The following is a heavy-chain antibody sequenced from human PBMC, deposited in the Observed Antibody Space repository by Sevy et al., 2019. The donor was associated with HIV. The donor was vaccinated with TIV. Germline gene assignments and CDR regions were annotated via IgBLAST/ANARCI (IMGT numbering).Heavy chain of an antibody. J-gene: IGHJ6*02. CDR1: GFTFGTFG. CDR2: ISYDGSSK. CDR3: AKDFTGYNGMDV. Sequence: GGSLRLSCAASGFTFGTFGMHWVRQAPGKGLEWVAVISYDGSSKYYGDSVKGRFIISRDNSKNTLYLQMSSLRPEDTAMYYCAKDFTGYNGMDVWGQGTTVTVS. D-gene: IGHD3-9*01. V-gene: IGHV3-30*18.